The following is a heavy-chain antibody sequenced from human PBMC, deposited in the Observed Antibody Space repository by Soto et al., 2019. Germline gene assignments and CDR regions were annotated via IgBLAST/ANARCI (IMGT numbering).Heavy chain of an antibody. J-gene: IGHJ4*02. D-gene: IGHD6-13*01. V-gene: IGHV3-33*01. Sequence: QVQLVESGGGVVQTGRSLRLFCAASGFTFSNYAMHWVRQAPGKGLEWVAVIWYDGSYEYYADSVKGRFTISRDNSRNTLYLQMNSLRAQDTAIYFCARDLEGIAAAGQDYWGQGTLVTVSS. CDR1: GFTFSNYA. CDR3: ARDLEGIAAAGQDY. CDR2: IWYDGSYE.